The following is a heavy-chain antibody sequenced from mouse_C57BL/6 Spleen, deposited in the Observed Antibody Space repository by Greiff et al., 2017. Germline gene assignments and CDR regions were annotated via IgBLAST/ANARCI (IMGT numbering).Heavy chain of an antibody. Sequence: QVQLKESGAELVKPGASVKISCKASGYAFSSYWMNWVKQRPGKGLEWIGQIYPGDGDTNYNGKFKGKATLTADKSSSTAYMQLSSLTSEDSAVYFCAREGGQVGPFDYWGQGTTLTVSS. V-gene: IGHV1-80*01. CDR3: AREGGQVGPFDY. D-gene: IGHD4-1*02. J-gene: IGHJ2*01. CDR1: GYAFSSYW. CDR2: IYPGDGDT.